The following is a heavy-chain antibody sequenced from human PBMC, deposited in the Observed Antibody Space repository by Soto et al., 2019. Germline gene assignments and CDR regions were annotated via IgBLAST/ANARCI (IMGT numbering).Heavy chain of an antibody. D-gene: IGHD2-15*01. Sequence: SETLSLTCSVSGDAISTVDYFWAWIRQPPGQALEYIGYIYKSATTYYNPSFESRVAISLDTSKSQFSLNVTSVTAADTAVYFCARGRYCLTGRCFPNWFDSWGQGTLVTVSS. V-gene: IGHV4-30-4*01. CDR2: IYKSATT. J-gene: IGHJ5*01. CDR3: ARGRYCLTGRCFPNWFDS. CDR1: GDAISTVDYF.